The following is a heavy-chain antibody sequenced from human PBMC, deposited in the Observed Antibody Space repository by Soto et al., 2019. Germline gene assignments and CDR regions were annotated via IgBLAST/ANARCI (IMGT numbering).Heavy chain of an antibody. V-gene: IGHV4-59*01. CDR2: IYYTGST. Sequence: QVQLRESGPGLVKPSETLSLTCTVSGGSISSFYWSWIRQSPGRGLEWIGDIYYTGSTHLNPSLTGRVTISVYTSKNQFSLKLSSVTGADTAVFLGARGFRRGWYGGYFDTWGQGTLVTFSP. J-gene: IGHJ4*02. CDR1: GGSISSFY. CDR3: ARGFRRGWYGGYFDT. D-gene: IGHD6-19*01.